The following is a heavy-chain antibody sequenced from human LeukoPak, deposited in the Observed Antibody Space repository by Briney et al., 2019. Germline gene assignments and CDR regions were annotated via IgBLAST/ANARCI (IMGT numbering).Heavy chain of an antibody. CDR3: ARDRFAAAGNWFDP. V-gene: IGHV1-2*02. D-gene: IGHD6-13*01. J-gene: IGHJ5*02. CDR2: INPNSGGT. CDR1: GYTFTGYN. Sequence: SVKVSCTAPGYTFTGYNLHWVRQAPGQGLEWMWWINPNSGGTNYAQKFQGRVTMNRDTSNSTAYMELSRLRSDETAVYYCARDRFAAAGNWFDPWGQGTLVTVSS.